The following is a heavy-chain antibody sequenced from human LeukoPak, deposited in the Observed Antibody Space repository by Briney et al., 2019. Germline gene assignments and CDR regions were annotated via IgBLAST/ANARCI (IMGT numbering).Heavy chain of an antibody. CDR1: GYTFTSYG. D-gene: IGHD5-12*01. Sequence: GASVKVSCKASGYTFTSYGISWVRQAPGQGLEWMGWISAYNGNTNYAQKLQGRVTMTTDTSTSTPYMELRGLRSDDTAVYYCARGSRGYSGYDPPGEDYWGQGTLVTVSS. V-gene: IGHV1-18*01. CDR3: ARGSRGYSGYDPPGEDY. J-gene: IGHJ4*02. CDR2: ISAYNGNT.